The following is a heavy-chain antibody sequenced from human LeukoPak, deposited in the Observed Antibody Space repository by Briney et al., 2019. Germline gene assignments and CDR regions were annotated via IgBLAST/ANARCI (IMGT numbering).Heavy chain of an antibody. CDR1: GFTFSRYG. J-gene: IGHJ4*02. Sequence: GGSLRLSCAASGFTFSRYGMHWVRQAPGKGLEWVALIPYDGNNKYYADSVKGRFTISRDTSKNTLYLQMNSLRVEDTAVYFCAKDQRGDILTGSPFDYWGQGTLVTVSS. V-gene: IGHV3-30*18. CDR2: IPYDGNNK. D-gene: IGHD3-9*01. CDR3: AKDQRGDILTGSPFDY.